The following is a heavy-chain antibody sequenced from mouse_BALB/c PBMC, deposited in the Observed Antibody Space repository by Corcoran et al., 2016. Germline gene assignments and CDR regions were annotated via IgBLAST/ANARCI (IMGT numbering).Heavy chain of an antibody. Sequence: QVTLKESGPGILQPSQTLSLTCSFSGFSLSTSGMGVSWIRQPSGKGLEWLAHIYWDDDKRYNPSLKSRLTISKDTSSNQVFLKITSVDTADTATDYCARNPKGYYFDYWGQGTTLTVSS. CDR2: IYWDDDK. CDR3: ARNPKGYYFDY. J-gene: IGHJ2*01. CDR1: GFSLSTSGMG. V-gene: IGHV8-12*01.